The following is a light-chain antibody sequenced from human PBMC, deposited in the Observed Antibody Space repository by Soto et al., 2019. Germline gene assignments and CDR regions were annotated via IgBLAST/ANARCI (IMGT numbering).Light chain of an antibody. CDR3: QQYGSSPMT. J-gene: IGKJ5*01. Sequence: EIVLTQSPGTLSLSPGERVTLSCRASQSFSGNYLTWYQHKPGQAPRLLIYGSYHRATGIPDRFSGSGSGTDFSLTITRLEPEDFAVYYCQQYGSSPMTFGQGTRLEIK. CDR1: QSFSGNY. CDR2: GSY. V-gene: IGKV3-20*01.